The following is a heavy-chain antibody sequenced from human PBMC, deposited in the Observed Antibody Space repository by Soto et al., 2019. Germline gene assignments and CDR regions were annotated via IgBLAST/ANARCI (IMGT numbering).Heavy chain of an antibody. D-gene: IGHD4-4*01. CDR3: ARAGYSNPHLS. CDR1: GGTFSSYA. J-gene: IGHJ4*02. CDR2: LIPIFGTA. Sequence: ASVKVSCKASGGTFSSYAISWVRQAPGQGLEWMGGLIPIFGTANYAQKFQGRVTITADESTSTAYMELSSLRSEATAVYYCARAGYSNPHLSWGQGTLVTVSS. V-gene: IGHV1-69*13.